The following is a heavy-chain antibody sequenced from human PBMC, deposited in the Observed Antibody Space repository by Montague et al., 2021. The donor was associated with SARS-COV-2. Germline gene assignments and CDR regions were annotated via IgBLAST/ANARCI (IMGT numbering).Heavy chain of an antibody. V-gene: IGHV4-38-2*02. Sequence: SETLSLTCSVSGYSISSGYYWGWFRHPPGKGLQWVGCFSYFGKTYYNQPSKSRLTTSLDSSKNHLSLQAGSGTAADTAVYYCVRVLDNRVRDYWGQGTLVTVSS. CDR1: GYSISSGYY. J-gene: IGHJ4*02. D-gene: IGHD3/OR15-3a*01. CDR3: VRVLDNRVRDY. CDR2: FSYFGKT.